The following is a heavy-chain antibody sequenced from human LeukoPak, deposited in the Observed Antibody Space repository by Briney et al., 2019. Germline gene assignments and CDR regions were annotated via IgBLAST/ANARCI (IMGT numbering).Heavy chain of an antibody. Sequence: ASVKVSCKASGYTFTSYGISWVRQAPGQGLEWMGWVSAYNGNTNYAQKLQGRVTMTTDTSTSTAYMELRSLRSDDTAVYYCAKQYDYVWGSYRYNLRTFDYWGQGTLVTVSS. J-gene: IGHJ4*02. CDR1: GYTFTSYG. CDR3: AKQYDYVWGSYRYNLRTFDY. V-gene: IGHV1-18*01. CDR2: VSAYNGNT. D-gene: IGHD3-16*02.